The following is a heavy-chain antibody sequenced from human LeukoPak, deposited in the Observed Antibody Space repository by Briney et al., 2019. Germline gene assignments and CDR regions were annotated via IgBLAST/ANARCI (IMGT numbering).Heavy chain of an antibody. CDR2: TRNKADSYTT. CDR3: TRGGLYCGRSAFDY. Sequence: GGSLRLSCAASGFTLSDHDMDWVRQAPGKGLEWVGRTRNKADSYTTVYSESVNGRFTISRDNSKRSLYLQMSSVKTEDTAVYYSTRGGLYCGRSAFDYWGQGTLVTVSS. CDR1: GFTLSDHD. D-gene: IGHD4-23*01. V-gene: IGHV3-72*01. J-gene: IGHJ4*02.